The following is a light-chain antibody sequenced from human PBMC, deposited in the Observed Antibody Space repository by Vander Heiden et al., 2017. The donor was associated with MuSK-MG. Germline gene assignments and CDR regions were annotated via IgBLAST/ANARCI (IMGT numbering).Light chain of an antibody. CDR1: QGVSSY. Sequence: EIVLTQSPATLSLSPGERATLSCRASQGVSSYLAWYQQKPGQAPRLLIYDASNRATGIPARFSGSGPGTDFTLNISSLEPEDFAVYYCQQRSNWPGITFGQGTRLEIK. V-gene: IGKV3D-11*01. J-gene: IGKJ5*01. CDR3: QQRSNWPGIT. CDR2: DAS.